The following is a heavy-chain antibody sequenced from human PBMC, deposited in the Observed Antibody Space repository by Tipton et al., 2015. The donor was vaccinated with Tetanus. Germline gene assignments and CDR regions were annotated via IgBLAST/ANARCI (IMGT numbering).Heavy chain of an antibody. CDR2: ISPGDSDT. Sequence: QLVQSGAEMRKSGESLKISCKTSGYFFDTHWIAWVRQMPGKGLEWMGNISPGDSDTRYSPSFQGQVTMSVDRSTATAYLQWGSLKASDTASYYGARHCGEMRYAPFRFDPWGQGTLVTVSS. V-gene: IGHV5-51*01. D-gene: IGHD3-16*01. J-gene: IGHJ5*02. CDR1: GYFFDTHW. CDR3: ARHCGEMRYAPFRFDP.